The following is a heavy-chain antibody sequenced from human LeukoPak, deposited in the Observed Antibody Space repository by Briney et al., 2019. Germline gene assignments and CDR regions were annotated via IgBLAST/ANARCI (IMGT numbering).Heavy chain of an antibody. CDR2: VTGSGGAT. CDR1: GFTFSTYA. V-gene: IGHV3-23*01. J-gene: IGHJ4*02. Sequence: GGSLRLSCGASGFTFSTYAMSWVRQAPGKGLEWVSGVTGSGGATYYADSVKGRFSISRDNSKNTVYLQMNSLRVEDTAIYYCAKDLSQRLLRGDFDSWGQGALVSVPS. CDR3: AKDLSQRLLRGDFDS. D-gene: IGHD6-25*01.